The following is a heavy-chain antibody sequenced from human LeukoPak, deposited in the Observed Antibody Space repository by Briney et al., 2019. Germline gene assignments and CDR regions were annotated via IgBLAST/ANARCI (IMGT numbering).Heavy chain of an antibody. CDR1: GFTFSSYE. D-gene: IGHD3-10*01. CDR2: ISSSGSTI. J-gene: IGHJ6*02. Sequence: GGSLRLSCAASGFTFSSYEMNWVRQAPGKGLEWVSYISSSGSTIYYADSVKGRFTIPRDNAKNSLYLQMNSLRAEDTAVYYCARVLLWFGELSGMDVWAKGPRSPSP. V-gene: IGHV3-48*03. CDR3: ARVLLWFGELSGMDV.